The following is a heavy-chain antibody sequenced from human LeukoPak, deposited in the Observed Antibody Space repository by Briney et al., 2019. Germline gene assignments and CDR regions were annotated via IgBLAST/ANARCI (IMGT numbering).Heavy chain of an antibody. CDR3: AREPFLRGP. Sequence: PGGSLRLSCAASGFTLSSYSMNWVRQAPGKGLVWVSRINSDGSSTSYADSVKGRFTISRDNAKNTLYLQMNRLRAEDTAVYYCAREPFLRGPWGQGTLVTVSS. CDR1: GFTLSSYS. J-gene: IGHJ4*02. D-gene: IGHD3-10*01. CDR2: INSDGSST. V-gene: IGHV3-74*01.